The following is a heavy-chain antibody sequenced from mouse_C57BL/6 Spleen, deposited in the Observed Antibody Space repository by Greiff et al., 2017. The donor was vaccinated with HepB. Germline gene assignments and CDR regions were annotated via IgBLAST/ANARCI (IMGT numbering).Heavy chain of an antibody. CDR3: ARDRRTGDYFDY. Sequence: EVMLVESGGGLVKPGGSLKLSCAASGFTFSSYAMSWVRQTPEKRLEWVATISDGGSYTYYPDNVKGRFTISRDNAKNNLYLQMSHLKSEDTAMYYCARDRRTGDYFDYWGQGTTLTVSS. V-gene: IGHV5-4*01. CDR1: GFTFSSYA. CDR2: ISDGGSYT. J-gene: IGHJ2*01. D-gene: IGHD4-1*01.